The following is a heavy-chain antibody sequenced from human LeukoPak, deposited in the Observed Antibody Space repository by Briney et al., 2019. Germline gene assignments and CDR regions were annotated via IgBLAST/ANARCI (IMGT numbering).Heavy chain of an antibody. CDR1: GYTLTSYG. V-gene: IGHV1-18*01. CDR2: VSAYNGNT. CDR3: ARDHFALPWNPYYYDSSGYYLNWFDP. J-gene: IGHJ5*02. Sequence: PVASVKVSCKASGYTLTSYGISRVQQAPGQGLEWMGWVSAYNGNTNYAQKLQGRVTMTTDISTSTAYVELRSLRSDDTAVYYCARDHFALPWNPYYYDSSGYYLNWFDPWGQGTLVTVSS. D-gene: IGHD3-22*01.